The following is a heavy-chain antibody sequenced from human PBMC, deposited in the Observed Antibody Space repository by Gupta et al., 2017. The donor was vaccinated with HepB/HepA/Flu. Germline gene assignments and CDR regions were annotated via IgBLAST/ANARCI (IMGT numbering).Heavy chain of an antibody. Sequence: QVQLVESGGGVVQPGRSLRLSCAASGFNFRMYGMHWVRQAPGKGLEWVAVISFDGSNKYYADSVKGRFTISRDNSKNTLFLQMNSLRAEETAVYYWAKLNPGYSSGPIDYWGQGTLVTVSS. J-gene: IGHJ4*02. CDR2: ISFDGSNK. V-gene: IGHV3-30*18. CDR1: GFNFRMYG. CDR3: AKLNPGYSSGPIDY. D-gene: IGHD5-18*01.